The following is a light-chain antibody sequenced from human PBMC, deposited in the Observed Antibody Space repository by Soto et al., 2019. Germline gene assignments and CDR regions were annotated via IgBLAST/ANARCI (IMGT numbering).Light chain of an antibody. CDR2: GAS. CDR1: ESVSNIY. CDR3: HQYGTAPLT. J-gene: IGKJ3*01. V-gene: IGKV3-20*01. Sequence: EIVMTQSPATLSVSPGERATLSCRASESVSNIYVAWYQQKPGQAPRLLIYGASTRATGIPDRFSGSGSGTDFTLTISRLEPEDFSVYYCHQYGTAPLTFGPGTKVDIK.